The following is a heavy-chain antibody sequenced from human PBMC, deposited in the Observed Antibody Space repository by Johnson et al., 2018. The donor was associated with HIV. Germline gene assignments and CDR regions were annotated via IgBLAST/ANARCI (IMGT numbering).Heavy chain of an antibody. CDR3: AKDSEWTIFGVVTAQGAFDI. J-gene: IGHJ3*02. CDR2: IRYDGSNK. CDR1: GFTFSSYG. V-gene: IGHV3-30*02. Sequence: QVHLVESGGGVVQPGRSLRLSCAASGFTFSSYGMHWVRQAPGKGLEWVAFIRYDGSNKYYADSAKGRFPFSRANSKNTLYLQMNSLRAEDTAVYYCAKDSEWTIFGVVTAQGAFDIWGQGTMVTVSS. D-gene: IGHD3-3*01.